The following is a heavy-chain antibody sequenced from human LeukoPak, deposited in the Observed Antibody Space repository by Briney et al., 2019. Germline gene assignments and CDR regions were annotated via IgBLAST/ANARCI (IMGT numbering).Heavy chain of an antibody. J-gene: IGHJ1*01. D-gene: IGHD2-15*01. V-gene: IGHV3-30*03. CDR1: GFTFSSYG. CDR3: ARGPYCSGGSCYSKTKGYFQH. CDR2: ISYDGSNK. Sequence: GGSLRLSCAASGFTFSSYGMHWVRQAPGKGLEWVAVISYDGSNKYYADSVKGRFTISRDNSKNTLYLQMNSLRAEDTAVYYCARGPYCSGGSCYSKTKGYFQHWGQGTLVTVSS.